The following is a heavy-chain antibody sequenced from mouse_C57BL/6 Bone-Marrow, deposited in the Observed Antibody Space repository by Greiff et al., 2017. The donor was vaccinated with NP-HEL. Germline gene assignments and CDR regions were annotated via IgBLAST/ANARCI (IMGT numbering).Heavy chain of an antibody. CDR3: ASLYGSSYESYWYFDV. V-gene: IGHV5-2*01. D-gene: IGHD1-1*01. Sequence: EVKLVESGGGLVQPGESLKLSCESNEYEFPSHDMSWVRKTPEKRLELVAAINSDGGSTYYPDTMGRRVIISRDNTKKTLYLQMSSLRSEDTALYYCASLYGSSYESYWYFDVWGTGTTVTVSS. J-gene: IGHJ1*03. CDR1: EYEFPSHD. CDR2: INSDGGST.